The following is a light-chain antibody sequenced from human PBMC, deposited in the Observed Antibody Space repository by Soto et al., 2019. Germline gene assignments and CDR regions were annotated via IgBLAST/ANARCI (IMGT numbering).Light chain of an antibody. CDR2: GAS. J-gene: IGKJ2*01. V-gene: IGKV3-15*01. Sequence: DIVMTQSPGTLSVCRGERATLSCRASQSVSTNLAWYQHKPGQAPRLLIYGASTRATGIPARFSGSGSGTEFTLTLSSLXSEDFAVYYCQQYNNWPPHTFGQGTKVDIK. CDR3: QQYNNWPPHT. CDR1: QSVSTN.